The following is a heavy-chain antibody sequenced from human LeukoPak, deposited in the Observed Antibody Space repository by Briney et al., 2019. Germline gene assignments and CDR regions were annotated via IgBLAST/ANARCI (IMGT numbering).Heavy chain of an antibody. V-gene: IGHV3-48*03. J-gene: IGHJ6*04. Sequence: QSGGSLRLSCAASGFSFSSYEMNWVRQAPGKGLESVSYISSSGSTIYYADSVKGRFTISRDNAKNSLYLQMNSLRAEDTAVYYCAELGITMIGGVWGKGTTVTISS. CDR1: GFSFSSYE. CDR3: AELGITMIGGV. CDR2: ISSSGSTI. D-gene: IGHD3-10*02.